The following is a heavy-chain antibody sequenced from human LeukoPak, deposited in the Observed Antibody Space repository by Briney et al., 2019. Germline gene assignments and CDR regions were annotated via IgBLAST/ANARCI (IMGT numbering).Heavy chain of an antibody. CDR3: ARYSAVWFGESPHNWFDP. Sequence: GGSLRLSCAASGFTFSSYAMYWVRQAPGKGLEYVSAISTYGGSTYYANSVKGRFTISRDNSKNTLYLQMDSLRTEDMAVYYCARYSAVWFGESPHNWFDPWGQGTLVTVSS. D-gene: IGHD3-10*01. CDR1: GFTFSSYA. J-gene: IGHJ5*02. V-gene: IGHV3-64*01. CDR2: ISTYGGST.